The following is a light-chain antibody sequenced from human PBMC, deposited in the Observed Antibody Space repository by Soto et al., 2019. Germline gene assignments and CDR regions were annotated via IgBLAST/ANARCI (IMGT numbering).Light chain of an antibody. V-gene: IGKV3D-15*01. Sequence: EIVMTQSPVTLSVSPGERATLSCRASQFVSSNLAWYQQKPGQAPRLLIYGAYTRATGIPARFSGSGSGTEFTLTISHLQSEDFAVYFWQQYHNWPPITFGQGTRLEIK. CDR2: GAY. CDR1: QFVSSN. J-gene: IGKJ5*01. CDR3: QQYHNWPPIT.